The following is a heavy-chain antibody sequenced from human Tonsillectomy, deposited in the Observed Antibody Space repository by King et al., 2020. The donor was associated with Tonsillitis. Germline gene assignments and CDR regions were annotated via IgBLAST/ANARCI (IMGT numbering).Heavy chain of an antibody. CDR1: GGSISSYY. D-gene: IGHD4-11*01. V-gene: IGHV4-59*01. CDR2: IYYSGST. Sequence: VQLQESGPGLVTPSETLSLTCTVSGGSISSYYWSWIRQPPGKGLEWIGYIYYSGSTNYNPSLKSRVTISVDTSKNQFSLKLSSVTAADTAVYYCARVDYNRAFDIWGQGTMVTVSS. J-gene: IGHJ3*02. CDR3: ARVDYNRAFDI.